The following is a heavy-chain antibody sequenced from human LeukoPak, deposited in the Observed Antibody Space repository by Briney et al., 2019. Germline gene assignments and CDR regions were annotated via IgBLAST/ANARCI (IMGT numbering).Heavy chain of an antibody. CDR2: IKQDGREK. J-gene: IGHJ4*02. Sequence: GGSPRLSCAASGFTFSSYWMSWVRQAPGKGLEWVANIKQDGREKLYADSVKGRFTISRDNANNSLYLQMNSLRAEDTAVYYCAREGIGDYFDYWGQGTLVTVSS. CDR1: GFTFSSYW. CDR3: AREGIGDYFDY. V-gene: IGHV3-7*04. D-gene: IGHD6-13*01.